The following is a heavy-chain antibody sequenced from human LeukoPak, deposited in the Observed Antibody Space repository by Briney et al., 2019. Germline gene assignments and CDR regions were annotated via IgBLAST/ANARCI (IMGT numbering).Heavy chain of an antibody. D-gene: IGHD1-26*01. CDR3: ARDQEVKIVGAPPGY. V-gene: IGHV3-21*01. CDR1: GFTFSSYS. Sequence: GGSLRLSCAASGFTFSSYSMNWVRQAPGKGLEWVSSISSSSSYIYYADSVKGRFTTSRDNAENSLYLQMNSLRAEDTAVYYCARDQEVKIVGAPPGYWGQGTQVTVSS. J-gene: IGHJ4*02. CDR2: ISSSSSYI.